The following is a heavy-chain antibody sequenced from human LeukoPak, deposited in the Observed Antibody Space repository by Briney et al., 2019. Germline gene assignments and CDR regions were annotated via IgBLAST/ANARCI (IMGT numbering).Heavy chain of an antibody. J-gene: IGHJ3*02. CDR1: GGSISSYY. D-gene: IGHD2-2*01. CDR2: IYTSGST. V-gene: IGHV4-4*07. Sequence: SETLSLTCTVSGGSISSYYWSWIRQPAGKGLEWIGRIYTSGSTNYNPSLKSRVTMSVDTSKNQFSLKLSSVTAADTAVYYCARHCSSTSCYYRNAFDIWGQGTMVTVSS. CDR3: ARHCSSTSCYYRNAFDI.